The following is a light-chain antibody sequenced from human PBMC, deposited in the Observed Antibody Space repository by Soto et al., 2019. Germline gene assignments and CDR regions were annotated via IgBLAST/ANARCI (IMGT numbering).Light chain of an antibody. CDR2: DNN. CDR3: GTWDSSLSAAV. CDR1: SSNIGNNY. Sequence: QPVLTQPPSVSAAPGQKVTISCSGSSSNIGNNYVSWYQQLPGTAPKLLIYDNNKRPSGIPDRFSGSKSGTSATLGITGLQTGDEADYYCGTWDSSLSAAVFGGGTKLTAL. J-gene: IGLJ2*01. V-gene: IGLV1-51*01.